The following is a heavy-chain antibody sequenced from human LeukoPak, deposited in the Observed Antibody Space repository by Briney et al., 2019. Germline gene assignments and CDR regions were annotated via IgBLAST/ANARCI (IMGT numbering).Heavy chain of an antibody. J-gene: IGHJ3*02. Sequence: GGSLRLSCAASGFTFSSYSINWVRQAPGKGLEWVSYISSSSDSIYHADSVKGRFTISRDNAKNSLYLQMNSLRAEDTAVYYCAKGTFDSSGYYDWSDAFDIWGQGTMVTVSS. CDR3: AKGTFDSSGYYDWSDAFDI. CDR1: GFTFSSYS. D-gene: IGHD3-22*01. CDR2: ISSSSDSI. V-gene: IGHV3-48*04.